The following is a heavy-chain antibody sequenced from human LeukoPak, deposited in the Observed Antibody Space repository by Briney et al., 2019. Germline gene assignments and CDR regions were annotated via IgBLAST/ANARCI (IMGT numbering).Heavy chain of an antibody. D-gene: IGHD6-6*01. J-gene: IGHJ4*02. Sequence: SETLSLTCTVSGGSLSNYYWSWIRQPAGKGLEWIGRIYMSGSTNYNPSLKSRVTMSVDTSKKQFSLKLSSVTAADTAVYYCAREQVEYRRSSLDYYFDYWGQGTLVTVSS. CDR3: AREQVEYRRSSLDYYFDY. CDR2: IYMSGST. V-gene: IGHV4-4*07. CDR1: GGSLSNYY.